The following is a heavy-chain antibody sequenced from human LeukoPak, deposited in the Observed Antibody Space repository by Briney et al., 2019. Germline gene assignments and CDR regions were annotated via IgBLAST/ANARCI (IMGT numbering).Heavy chain of an antibody. D-gene: IGHD3-16*02. J-gene: IGHJ4*02. V-gene: IGHV1-18*01. CDR2: ISAYNGNT. Sequence: ASVKVSCKASGYTFTSYGISWVRQAPGQGLEWMGWISAYNGNTNYAQKLQGRVTMTTDTSTSTAYMELRSLRSDDTAVYYCARAVEDRYWGSYRQGLFGYWGQGTLVTVSS. CDR3: ARAVEDRYWGSYRQGLFGY. CDR1: GYTFTSYG.